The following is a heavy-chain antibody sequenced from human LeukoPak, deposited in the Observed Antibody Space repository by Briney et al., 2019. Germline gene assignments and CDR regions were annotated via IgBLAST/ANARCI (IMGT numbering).Heavy chain of an antibody. CDR3: ARWPFRMVVITRNAFDI. CDR1: GGSISSGDYY. D-gene: IGHD3-22*01. V-gene: IGHV4-30-4*01. CDR2: IYYSGST. Sequence: SETLSLTCTVSGGSISSGDYYWSWIRQPPGKGLEWIGCIYYSGSTYYNPSLKSRVTISVDTSKNQFSLKLSSVTAADTAVYYCARWPFRMVVITRNAFDIWGQGTMVTVSS. J-gene: IGHJ3*02.